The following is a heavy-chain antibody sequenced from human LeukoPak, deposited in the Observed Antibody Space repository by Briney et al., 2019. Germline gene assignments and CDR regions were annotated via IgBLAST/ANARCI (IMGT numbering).Heavy chain of an antibody. CDR2: IYHSGST. J-gene: IGHJ4*02. CDR3: ARQDAGGYSYGVIPFDY. V-gene: IGHV4-38-2*01. CDR1: GYSISSGYY. Sequence: SETPSLTCAVSGYSISSGYYCGWLRPPPGEELEWIGSIYHSGSTYYNPSLKSRVTISVDTSKNQFSLKLSSVTAADTAVYYCARQDAGGYSYGVIPFDYWGQGTLVTVSS. D-gene: IGHD5-18*01.